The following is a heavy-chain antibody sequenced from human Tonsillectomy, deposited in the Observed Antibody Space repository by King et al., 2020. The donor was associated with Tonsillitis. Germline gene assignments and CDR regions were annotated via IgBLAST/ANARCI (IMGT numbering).Heavy chain of an antibody. CDR1: GFTFISSA. D-gene: IGHD4-23*01. J-gene: IGHJ4*02. V-gene: IGHV3-23*04. CDR3: AIGGNSDFDY. CDR2: ISSRGVSI. Sequence: VQLVESGGGLVQPGGSLRLSCAASGFTFISSAVSWVRQAPGMGLEWVSTISSRGVSIYYAESVKGRFTISRDNSKNTVYVQMNSLRADDTAVYYCAIGGNSDFDYWGQGTLVTVSS.